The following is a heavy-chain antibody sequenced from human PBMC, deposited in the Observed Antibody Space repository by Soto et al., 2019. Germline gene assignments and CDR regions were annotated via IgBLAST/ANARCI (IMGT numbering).Heavy chain of an antibody. V-gene: IGHV3-23*01. Sequence: PGGSLRLSCAASGFTFSSYAMSWVRQAPGKGLEWVSANSGNGGSTYYTESVKGQFTISRDNSKNTLYPQMNSPRPEDTAEKYRAKESGYYYGSGSQAPWGQGTLVTVSS. D-gene: IGHD3-10*01. CDR3: AKESGYYYGSGSQAP. J-gene: IGHJ5*02. CDR2: NSGNGGST. CDR1: GFTFSSYA.